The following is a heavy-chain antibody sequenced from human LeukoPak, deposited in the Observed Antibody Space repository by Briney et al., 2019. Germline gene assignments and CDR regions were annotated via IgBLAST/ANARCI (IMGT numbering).Heavy chain of an antibody. D-gene: IGHD1-26*01. CDR1: GFTFSSYS. V-gene: IGHV3-48*01. CDR2: ISSSSSTI. J-gene: IGHJ4*02. CDR3: AAALYSGSYRPRTPPDY. Sequence: PGGSLRLSCAASGFTFSSYSMNWVRQAPGKGLEWVSYISSSSSTIYYADSVKGRFTISRDNAKNSLYLQMNSLRAEDTAVYYCAAALYSGSYRPRTPPDYWGQGTLVTVSS.